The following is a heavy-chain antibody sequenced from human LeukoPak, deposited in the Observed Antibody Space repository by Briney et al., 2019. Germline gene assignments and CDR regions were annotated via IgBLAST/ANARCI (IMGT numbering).Heavy chain of an antibody. CDR2: ISGSGGST. J-gene: IGHJ5*02. CDR1: GFTFSSYA. Sequence: GGSLRLSRAASGFTFSSYAMSWVRQAPGKGLEWVSAISGSGGSTYYADSVKGRFTISRDNSKNTLYLQMNSLRAEDTAVYYCAKTSGEEIVVVPAAISWGQGTLVTVSS. V-gene: IGHV3-23*01. CDR3: AKTSGEEIVVVPAAIS. D-gene: IGHD2-2*01.